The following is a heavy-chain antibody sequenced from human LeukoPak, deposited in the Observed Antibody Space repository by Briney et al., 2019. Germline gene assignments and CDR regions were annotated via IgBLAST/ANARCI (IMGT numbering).Heavy chain of an antibody. CDR1: GGSFSGYY. J-gene: IGHJ5*02. V-gene: IGHV4-34*01. Sequence: PLETLSLTCAVYGGSFSGYYWSWIRQPPGKGLEWIGEINHSGSTNYNPSLKSRVTISVDTSKNQFSLKLSSVTAADTAVYYCARWGSSWYLNWFDPWGQGTLVTVSS. CDR3: ARWGSSWYLNWFDP. CDR2: INHSGST. D-gene: IGHD6-13*01.